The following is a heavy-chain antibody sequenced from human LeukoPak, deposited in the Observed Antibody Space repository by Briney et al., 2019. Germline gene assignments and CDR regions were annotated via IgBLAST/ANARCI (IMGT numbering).Heavy chain of an antibody. J-gene: IGHJ6*02. V-gene: IGHV3-33*01. CDR2: IWYDGSNK. D-gene: IGHD3-22*01. Sequence: PGRSLRLSCAASGFTFSSYGMHWVRQAPGKGLEWVPVIWYDGSNKYYADSVKGRFTISRDNSKNTLYLQMNSLRAEDTAVYYCARDRSYYDSSGYYYYYGMDVWGQGTTVTVSS. CDR1: GFTFSSYG. CDR3: ARDRSYYDSSGYYYYYGMDV.